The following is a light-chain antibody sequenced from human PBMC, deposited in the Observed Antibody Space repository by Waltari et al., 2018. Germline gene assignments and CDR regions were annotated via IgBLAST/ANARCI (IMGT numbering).Light chain of an antibody. J-gene: IGLJ3*02. CDR3: SSYISSSTLEV. CDR1: SSEVGGYNY. V-gene: IGLV2-14*03. Sequence: QSALTQPASAAGSPGQSITISCTGTSSEVGGYNYVSWYQQHPGKAPQLMIFDVSNRPAGVSNRFSGSKSGNTASLTISGLQAEDEADYYCSSYISSSTLEVFGGGTRLTVL. CDR2: DVS.